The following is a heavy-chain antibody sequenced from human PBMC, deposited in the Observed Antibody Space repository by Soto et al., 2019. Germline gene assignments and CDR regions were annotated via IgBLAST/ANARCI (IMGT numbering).Heavy chain of an antibody. J-gene: IGHJ4*02. D-gene: IGHD5-18*01. Sequence: LSLTCAVYGGSFSGYYWSWIRQPPGKGLEWIGEINHSGSTNYNPSLKSRVTISVDTSKNQFSLKLSSVTAADTAVYYCARVGPPDSYGFYYFDYWGQGTLVTVSS. CDR3: ARVGPPDSYGFYYFDY. V-gene: IGHV4-34*01. CDR1: GGSFSGYY. CDR2: INHSGST.